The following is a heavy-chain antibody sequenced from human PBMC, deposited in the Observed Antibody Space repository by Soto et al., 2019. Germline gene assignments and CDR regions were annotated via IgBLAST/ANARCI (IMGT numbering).Heavy chain of an antibody. V-gene: IGHV3-30*02. CDR2: IWYDGSNK. J-gene: IGHJ3*02. D-gene: IGHD5-18*01. CDR1: GFTFSSYG. Sequence: PGGSLRLSCAASGFTFSSYGMHWVRQAPGKGLEWVAVIWYDGSNKYYADSVKGRFTISRDNSKNTLYLQMNSLRAEDTAVYYCAKNRGYNYGLDAFHIWGQGTMVTVSS. CDR3: AKNRGYNYGLDAFHI.